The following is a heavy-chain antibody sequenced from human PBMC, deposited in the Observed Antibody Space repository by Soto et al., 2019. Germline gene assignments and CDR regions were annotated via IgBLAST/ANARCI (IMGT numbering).Heavy chain of an antibody. Sequence: PSQTLSLTCAISGDSVSSNSAAWNWIRQSPSRGLEWLGRTYYRSKWYNDYAVSVKSRITINPDTSKHQFSLQLNSVTPEDTAVYYCARVELGRSSSSSYGMDVWGQGTTVTVSS. CDR2: TYYRSKWYN. CDR3: ARVELGRSSSSSYGMDV. J-gene: IGHJ6*02. D-gene: IGHD6-6*01. V-gene: IGHV6-1*01. CDR1: GDSVSSNSAA.